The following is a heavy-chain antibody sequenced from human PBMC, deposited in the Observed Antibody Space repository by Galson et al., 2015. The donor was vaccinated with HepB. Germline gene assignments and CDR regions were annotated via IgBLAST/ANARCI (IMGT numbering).Heavy chain of an antibody. CDR1: GFTFSSYW. D-gene: IGHD6-19*01. CDR3: ARDGIAVAGHYYYYYYYMDV. CDR2: IKQDGSEK. V-gene: IGHV3-7*03. Sequence: SLRLSCAASGFTFSSYWMSWVRQAPGKGLEWVANIKQDGSEKYYVDSVKGRFTISRDNAKNSLYLQMNSLRAEDTAVYYCARDGIAVAGHYYYYYYYMDVWGKGTTVTVSS. J-gene: IGHJ6*03.